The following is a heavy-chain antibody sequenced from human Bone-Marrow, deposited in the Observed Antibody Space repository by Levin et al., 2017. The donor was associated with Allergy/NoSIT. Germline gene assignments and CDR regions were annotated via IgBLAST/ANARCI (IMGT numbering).Heavy chain of an antibody. CDR3: ARAFYYDSSGNYRSAFDL. D-gene: IGHD3-22*01. Sequence: SCKASGGSFSSYPINWVRQAPGQGLEWMGRIIPMPGITNYTQNFQERVTITADRSTSTAYMELSSLRSEDTAVYYCARAFYYDSSGNYRSAFDLWGQGTRVTVSS. J-gene: IGHJ3*01. CDR2: IIPMPGIT. CDR1: GGSFSSYP. V-gene: IGHV1-69*04.